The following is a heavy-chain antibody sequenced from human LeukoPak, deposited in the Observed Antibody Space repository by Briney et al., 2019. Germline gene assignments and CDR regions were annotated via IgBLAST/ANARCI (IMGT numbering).Heavy chain of an antibody. D-gene: IGHD3-3*01. CDR2: IYNSGST. Sequence: PSETLSLTCTVSGYSISSGYYWGWIRQSPGKGLEWIGSIYNSGSTYYNPSLKSRVTISIDTSKNPFPLKLSSVTAADTAVYYCARVGNPLVTVFAWFDPWGQGTLVTVSS. V-gene: IGHV4-38-2*02. J-gene: IGHJ5*02. CDR3: ARVGNPLVTVFAWFDP. CDR1: GYSISSGYY.